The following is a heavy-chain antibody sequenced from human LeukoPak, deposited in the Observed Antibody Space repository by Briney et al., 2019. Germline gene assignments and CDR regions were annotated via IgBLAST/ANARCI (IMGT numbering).Heavy chain of an antibody. CDR3: ARHAFTPYSSSWHWADY. CDR1: GGSISSSSYY. V-gene: IGHV4-39*01. CDR2: IYYSGNT. D-gene: IGHD6-13*01. Sequence: PSETLSLTCTVSGGSISSSSYYWGWIRQPPGKGLGWIRSIYYSGNTYNNPSLKSRVTISVDTSKNQFSLKLSSVTAADTAVYYCARHAFTPYSSSWHWADYWGQGTLVTVSS. J-gene: IGHJ4*02.